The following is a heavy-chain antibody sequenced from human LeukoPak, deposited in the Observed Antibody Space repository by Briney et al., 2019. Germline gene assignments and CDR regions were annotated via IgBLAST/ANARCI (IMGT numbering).Heavy chain of an antibody. CDR2: IYSGGST. J-gene: IGHJ4*02. D-gene: IGHD6-19*01. CDR3: ARRTPYSSGPFDY. V-gene: IGHV3-66*01. Sequence: GGSLRLSCTASGFTVSSNYMSWVRQAPGKGLEWVSVIYSGGSTYYADSVKGRFTISRDNSKNTLYLQMNNLRAEDTAVYYCARRTPYSSGPFDYWGQGTLVTVSS. CDR1: GFTVSSNY.